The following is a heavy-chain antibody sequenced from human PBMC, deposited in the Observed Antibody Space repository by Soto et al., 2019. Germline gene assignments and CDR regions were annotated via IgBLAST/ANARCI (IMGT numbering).Heavy chain of an antibody. D-gene: IGHD6-6*01. Sequence: EVQLVESGGDLVQPGGSLRLSCAASGFTFSDHYMDWVRQAPGKGLEWVGRARDKANGYTTEYAASVKGRFTVSRDESQKSLYLQMNSLKSEDTAIYYCVRGAAARPGERYYYGLDVWGQGTTVTVSS. CDR1: GFTFSDHY. CDR3: VRGAAARPGERYYYGLDV. V-gene: IGHV3-72*01. CDR2: ARDKANGYTT. J-gene: IGHJ6*02.